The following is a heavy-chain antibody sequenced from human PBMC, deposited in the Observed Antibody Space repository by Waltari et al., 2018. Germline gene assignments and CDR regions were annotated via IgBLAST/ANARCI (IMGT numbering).Heavy chain of an antibody. D-gene: IGHD3-22*01. CDR3: ARFHPYYYDSSGP. CDR1: GYTFTSYD. V-gene: IGHV1-8*01. Sequence: QVQLVQSGAEVKKPGAYVKVSCQASGYTFTSYDINWVRQATGQGLEWMGWMNPNSGNTGYAQKFQGRVTMTRNTSISTAYMELSSLRSEDTAVYYCARFHPYYYDSSGPWGQGTLVTVSS. CDR2: MNPNSGNT. J-gene: IGHJ5*02.